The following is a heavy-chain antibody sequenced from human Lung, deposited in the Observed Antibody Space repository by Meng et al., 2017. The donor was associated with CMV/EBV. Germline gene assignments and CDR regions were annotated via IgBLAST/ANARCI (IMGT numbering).Heavy chain of an antibody. CDR1: GGSISSYY. CDR3: ARAEADTGNFDY. V-gene: IGHV4-4*07. Sequence: QLPLQESGPGLVKPSETLSRTCTVSGGSISSYYWSWIRQSPGKGLEWIGRIYTSGTTIYNPSLKSRLTLSLDTSKNQFSLKLNSVTAADTAVYYCARAEADTGNFDYWGQGTLVTVSS. D-gene: IGHD6-19*01. J-gene: IGHJ4*02. CDR2: IYTSGTT.